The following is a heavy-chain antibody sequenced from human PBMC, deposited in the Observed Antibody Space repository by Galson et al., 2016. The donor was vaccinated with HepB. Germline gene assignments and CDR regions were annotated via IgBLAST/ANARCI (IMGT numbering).Heavy chain of an antibody. V-gene: IGHV3-9*01. CDR1: GFTFENYA. Sequence: SLRLSCAASGFTFENYAMHWVRQAPGKGLEWVSGISWNSDYIGYAESVKGRFTISRDNSKNTLYLQMNSLRAEDTAVYYCARLYFGSGGAVDYWGQGTLVTVSS. D-gene: IGHD3-10*01. CDR3: ARLYFGSGGAVDY. J-gene: IGHJ4*02. CDR2: ISWNSDYI.